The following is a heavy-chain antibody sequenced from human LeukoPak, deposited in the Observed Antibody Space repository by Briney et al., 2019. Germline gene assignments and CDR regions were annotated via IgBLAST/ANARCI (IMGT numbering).Heavy chain of an antibody. CDR3: ARELETTVTPRIPDY. V-gene: IGHV3-21*01. CDR2: ISRSSSYI. J-gene: IGHJ4*02. Sequence: GGSLRLSCAASGFTFSNYNMNWVRQVPGKGLEWVSSISRSSSYIYYADSVKGRFTISRDNAKNSLYLQMKSLRAEDTAVYYCARELETTVTPRIPDYWGQGTLVTVSS. CDR1: GFTFSNYN. D-gene: IGHD4-17*01.